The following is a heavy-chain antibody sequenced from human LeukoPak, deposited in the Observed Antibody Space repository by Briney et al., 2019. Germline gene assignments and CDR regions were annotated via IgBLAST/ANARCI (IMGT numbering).Heavy chain of an antibody. CDR1: GYTFTTYG. Sequence: ASVKVSCKASGYTFTTYGISWVRQDPGQGLEWMGWISVYNGNTDYAQNLQGRVTMTTDTSTSTAYMELWSLRSDDTAVYYCARDPRIVAGLGFDIWGQGTMVTVSS. D-gene: IGHD6-13*01. J-gene: IGHJ3*02. CDR2: ISVYNGNT. CDR3: ARDPRIVAGLGFDI. V-gene: IGHV1-18*04.